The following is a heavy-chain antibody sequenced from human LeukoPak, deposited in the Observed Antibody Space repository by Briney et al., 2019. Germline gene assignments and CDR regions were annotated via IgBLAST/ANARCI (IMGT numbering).Heavy chain of an antibody. CDR1: GGSISTYY. CDR3: ARTSYYYGSGYYYYFDY. V-gene: IGHV4-59*08. D-gene: IGHD3-22*01. Sequence: SETLSLTCAVSGGSISTYYWSWIRQPPGKGLEWIGYIYYSGSTNYSPSLKSRVAISVDTSKNQFSLKLSSVTAADTAVYYCARTSYYYGSGYYYYFDYWGQGTLVTVSS. CDR2: IYYSGST. J-gene: IGHJ4*02.